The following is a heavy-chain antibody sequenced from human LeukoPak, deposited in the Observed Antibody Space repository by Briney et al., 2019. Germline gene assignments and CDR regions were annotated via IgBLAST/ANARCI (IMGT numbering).Heavy chain of an antibody. CDR1: GFTFSSSA. Sequence: PGGSLRLSCAASGFTFSSSAMTRVRQAPGKGLEWVSTISRSGDRTYYADSVKGRFTISRDNSKNTLFLQMNSLRAEDTAVYYCAKGYYGSGSYGWFDYWGQGTLVTVSS. CDR3: AKGYYGSGSYGWFDY. D-gene: IGHD3-10*01. J-gene: IGHJ4*02. CDR2: ISRSGDRT. V-gene: IGHV3-23*01.